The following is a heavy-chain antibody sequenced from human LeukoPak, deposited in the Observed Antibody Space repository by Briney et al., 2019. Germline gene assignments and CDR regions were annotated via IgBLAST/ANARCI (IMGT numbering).Heavy chain of an antibody. CDR2: IYTSGST. D-gene: IGHD1-7*01. V-gene: IGHV4-61*02. CDR3: ARRRNWNYVGGYYSMDV. Sequence: SETLSLTCTVAAGSISSGSYYWSRIRQPAGKGLEWIGRIYTSGSTNYSPYRKSRVTISVDTSKNQSSLKLSSVTAADTAVYYCARRRNWNYVGGYYSMDVWGKGTTVTVSS. CDR1: AGSISSGSYY. J-gene: IGHJ6*03.